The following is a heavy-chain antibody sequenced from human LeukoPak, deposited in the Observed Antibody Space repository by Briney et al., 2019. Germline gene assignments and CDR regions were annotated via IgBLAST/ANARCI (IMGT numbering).Heavy chain of an antibody. CDR2: VYNDGTT. J-gene: IGHJ4*02. CDR3: ARQDSSGLY. V-gene: IGHV3-53*01. D-gene: IGHD6-19*01. CDR1: GFTFSSSW. Sequence: GGSLSLLCAASGFTFSSSWLHWVRQAPGKGLEWVSFVYNDGTTYYADSVKGRFTISRDNSKNTLYLQVNSLRAEDTARYYCARQDSSGLYWGQGTLGTVSS.